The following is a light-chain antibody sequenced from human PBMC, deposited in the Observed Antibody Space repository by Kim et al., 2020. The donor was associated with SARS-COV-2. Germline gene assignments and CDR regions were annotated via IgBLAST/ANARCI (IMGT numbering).Light chain of an antibody. CDR3: QSYDNNNIV. CDR1: SGSITSSY. V-gene: IGLV6-57*02. Sequence: GKPVTISCTGSSGSITSSYVQWYQQRPGTAPVTVIFEDTRKASGVPDRYSGSIDSSSNSASLSISGLKTEDEADYYCQSYDNNNIVFGGGTQLTVL. J-gene: IGLJ3*02. CDR2: EDT.